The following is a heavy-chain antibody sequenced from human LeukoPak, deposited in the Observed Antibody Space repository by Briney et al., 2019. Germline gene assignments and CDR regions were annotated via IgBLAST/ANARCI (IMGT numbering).Heavy chain of an antibody. CDR3: AKDIYGDYGGLDY. CDR1: GFTFSIYA. Sequence: PGGSLRLSCAASGFTFSIYAMSWVRQAPGKWLEWVSGIVGSSGVGTYYAESVKGRFTISRDNSKNTLYLQMNSLRAEDTAVYYCAKDIYGDYGGLDYWGQGTLVTVSS. D-gene: IGHD4-17*01. J-gene: IGHJ4*02. CDR2: IVGSSGVGT. V-gene: IGHV3-23*01.